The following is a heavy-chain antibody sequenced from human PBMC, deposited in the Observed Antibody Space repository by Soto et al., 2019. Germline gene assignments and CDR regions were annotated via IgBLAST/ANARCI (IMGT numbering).Heavy chain of an antibody. D-gene: IGHD3-3*01. Sequence: EVQLVESGGGLVQPGGSLRLSCAASGFSSNNHFMSWVRQAPGKGLEWVAYIKPDGSEKNYVDSVKGRFTISRDNAKNSLYLQMNSLRAEDTAVYYCARELSWSGRDYWGQGTLVTVSS. V-gene: IGHV3-7*01. CDR3: ARELSWSGRDY. CDR2: IKPDGSEK. CDR1: GFSSNNHF. J-gene: IGHJ4*02.